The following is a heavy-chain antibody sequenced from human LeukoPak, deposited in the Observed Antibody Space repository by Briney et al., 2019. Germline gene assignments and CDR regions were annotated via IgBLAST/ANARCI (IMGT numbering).Heavy chain of an antibody. D-gene: IGHD3-16*01. CDR1: GFTFSSYA. CDR2: ISNTGNTI. CDR3: AKGLGGLWFDP. Sequence: GGSLRLSCAASGFTFSSYAMSWIRQTPGKGLEWVSYISNTGNTIYDADSVKGRFTISRDNAKNSLYLQMNSLRAEDTALYYCAKGLGGLWFDPWGQGTLVTVSS. V-gene: IGHV3-11*04. J-gene: IGHJ5*02.